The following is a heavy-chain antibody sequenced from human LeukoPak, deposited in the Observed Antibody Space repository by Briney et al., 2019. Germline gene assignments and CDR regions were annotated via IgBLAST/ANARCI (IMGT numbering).Heavy chain of an antibody. CDR1: GDSVSRSSYY. D-gene: IGHD3-22*01. CDR3: ARYYDSTGSFDY. V-gene: IGHV4-61*01. Sequence: SETLSLPCTVSGDSVSRSSYYWTWIRQPPGKGLEWIGYIYYIGSTNYNPSLRSRLTMSVDTSKNQFSLRLSSVIAADTAVYYCARYYDSTGSFDYWGQGTLVTVSS. J-gene: IGHJ4*02. CDR2: IYYIGST.